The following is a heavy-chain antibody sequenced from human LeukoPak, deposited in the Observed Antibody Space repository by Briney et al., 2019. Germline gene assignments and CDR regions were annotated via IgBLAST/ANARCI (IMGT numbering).Heavy chain of an antibody. CDR1: GFIVSDDY. CDR2: IYSGGAT. V-gene: IGHV3-53*01. Sequence: GGSLRLSCAASGFIVSDDYISWVRQTRGKGLEWVSVIYSGGATFYADSVKGRFTISRDNSKNTVHLQMNSLRAEDTAVYYCASGGKYCTGGACYGDWGQGTLVTVSS. D-gene: IGHD2-8*02. J-gene: IGHJ4*02. CDR3: ASGGKYCTGGACYGD.